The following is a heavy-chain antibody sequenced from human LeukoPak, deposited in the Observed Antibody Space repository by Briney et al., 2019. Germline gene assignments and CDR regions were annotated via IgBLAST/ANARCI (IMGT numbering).Heavy chain of an antibody. CDR3: ARGPYSYDSSGAFDI. V-gene: IGHV4-59*08. CDR1: GGSISTYY. J-gene: IGHJ3*02. D-gene: IGHD3-22*01. CDR2: IYYSGYT. Sequence: SETLSLTCTISGGSISTYYWNWIRQPPGKGLEWIGYIYYSGYTNYNPSLKSRVTISVDTSKNQFSLKLSSVTAADTAVYFCARGPYSYDSSGAFDIWGQGTMVTVSS.